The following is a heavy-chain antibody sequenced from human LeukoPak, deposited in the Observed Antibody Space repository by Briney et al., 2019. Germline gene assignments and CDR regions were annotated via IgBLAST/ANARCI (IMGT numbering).Heavy chain of an antibody. CDR1: GSRFTSYW. Sequence: GESLKISFKGSGSRFTSYWIGWVRQMPGKGLEWMGIIYLVDSGTRYRPSVQGKVTISADKSISTAYLQWSSLKASDTAMYYCARLANDFWSGYFYYYYGMDVWGQGTTVTVSS. CDR2: IYLVDSGT. CDR3: ARLANDFWSGYFYYYYGMDV. V-gene: IGHV5-51*01. D-gene: IGHD3-3*01. J-gene: IGHJ6*02.